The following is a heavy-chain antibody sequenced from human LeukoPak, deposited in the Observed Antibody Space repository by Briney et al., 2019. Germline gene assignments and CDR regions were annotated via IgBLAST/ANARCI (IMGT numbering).Heavy chain of an antibody. V-gene: IGHV3-11*04. D-gene: IGHD4-17*01. CDR2: IRSIGSTI. CDR3: ASCDYEWGHDY. Sequence: GGSLRLSCAASGFTFSDYYMSWVRQAPGKGLEWVSYIRSIGSTIYYADSVKGRFTISRDNAKNSLYLQMNSLRAEDTAVYYCASCDYEWGHDYWGQGTLVTVSS. CDR1: GFTFSDYY. J-gene: IGHJ4*02.